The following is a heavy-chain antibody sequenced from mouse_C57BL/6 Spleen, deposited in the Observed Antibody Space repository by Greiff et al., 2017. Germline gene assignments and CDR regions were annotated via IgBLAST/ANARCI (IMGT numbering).Heavy chain of an antibody. CDR1: GYTFTSYW. J-gene: IGHJ4*01. D-gene: IGHD4-1*01. Sequence: QVQLKQPGAELVKPGASVKLSCKASGYTFTSYWMHWVKQRPGQGLEWIGMIHPNSGSTNYNEKFKSKATLTVDKSSSTAYMQLSSLTSEESAVYYCARTGTDYAMDYWCQGTSVTVSS. CDR3: ARTGTDYAMDY. CDR2: IHPNSGST. V-gene: IGHV1-64*01.